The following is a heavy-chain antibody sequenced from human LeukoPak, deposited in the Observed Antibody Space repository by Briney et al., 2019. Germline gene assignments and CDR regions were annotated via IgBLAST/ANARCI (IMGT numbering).Heavy chain of an antibody. V-gene: IGHV1-69*05. CDR3: AREEVLGATTGGWFDP. J-gene: IGHJ5*02. CDR1: GGTFSTYG. CDR2: IIPLFGTA. Sequence: SVKVSCKASGGTFSTYGISWVRQAPGQGLEWMGGIIPLFGTASHAQKFQGRVTITTDESTSTAYMELSSLRSEDTAVYYCAREEVLGATTGGWFDPCGQGTLVTVSS. D-gene: IGHD1-26*01.